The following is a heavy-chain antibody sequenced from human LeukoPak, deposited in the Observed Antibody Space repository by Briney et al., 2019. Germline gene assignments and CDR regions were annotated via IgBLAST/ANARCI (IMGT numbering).Heavy chain of an antibody. D-gene: IGHD4-17*01. CDR2: IYYSGST. CDR3: ARGSHGDYSDY. V-gene: IGHV4-31*03. CDR1: GGSISSGGYY. J-gene: IGHJ4*02. Sequence: SQTLSLTCTVSGGSISSGGYYWSWIRQHPGKGLEWIGYIYYSGSTYYNPALKSRVTISVDTSKNQFSLKLSSVTAADTAVYYCARGSHGDYSDYWGQGALVTVSS.